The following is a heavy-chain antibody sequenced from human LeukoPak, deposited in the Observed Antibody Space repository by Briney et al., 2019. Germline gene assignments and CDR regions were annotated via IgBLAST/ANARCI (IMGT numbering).Heavy chain of an antibody. CDR2: IYTSGST. D-gene: IGHD3-10*01. J-gene: IGHJ6*03. V-gene: IGHV4-4*07. CDR3: ARVGPFGEFFYYYYYMDV. CDR1: GGSISSYY. Sequence: SETLSLTCTVSGGSISSYYWSWIRQPAGKGLEWIGRIYTSGSTNYNPSLKSRVTMSVDTSKNQFSLKLSSVTAADTAVYYRARVGPFGEFFYYYYYMDVWGKGTTVTISS.